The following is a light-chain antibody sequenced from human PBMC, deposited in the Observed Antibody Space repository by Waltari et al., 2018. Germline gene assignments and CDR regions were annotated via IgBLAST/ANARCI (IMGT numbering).Light chain of an antibody. V-gene: IGLV4-69*01. CDR2: VNRDGSH. Sequence: QLVLPQSPSASASLGPPVTPTCTLSSAHSTTVIPWLQNRPEEGPRDLMKVNRDGSHNKGDGSPDRFSGSSSGAERYLTISSLQSEDEADYYFQTGGHGTWVFGGGTKLTVL. CDR1: SAHSTTV. CDR3: QTGGHGTWV. J-gene: IGLJ3*02.